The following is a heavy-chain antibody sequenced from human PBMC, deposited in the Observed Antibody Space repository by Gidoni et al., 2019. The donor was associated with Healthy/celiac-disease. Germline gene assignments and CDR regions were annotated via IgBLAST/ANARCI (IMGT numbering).Heavy chain of an antibody. V-gene: IGHV1-69*04. D-gene: IGHD3-22*01. CDR2: IIPILGIA. CDR3: ARDLSDYYDSSGYYYNAFDI. CDR1: GGTFSSYA. J-gene: IGHJ3*02. Sequence: QVQLVQSGAAVKKPGSSVKVSCKASGGTFSSYAISWVRQAPGQGLEWMGRIIPILGIANDAQKFQGRVTITADKSTSTAYMELSSLRSEDTAVYYCARDLSDYYDSSGYYYNAFDIWGQGTMVTVSS.